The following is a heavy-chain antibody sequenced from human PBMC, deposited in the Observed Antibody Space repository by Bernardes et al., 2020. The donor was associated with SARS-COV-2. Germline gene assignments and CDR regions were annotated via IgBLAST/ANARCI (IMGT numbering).Heavy chain of an antibody. CDR1: GFTFDDYA. CDR3: AKLPEPPLSYDSSGNGMDV. Sequence: GGSLRLSCAASGFTFDDYAMHWVRQAPGKGLEWVSGISWNSGSIGYADSVKGRFTISRDNAKNSLYLQMNSLRAEDTALYYCAKLPEPPLSYDSSGNGMDVWGQGTTVTVSS. J-gene: IGHJ6*02. CDR2: ISWNSGSI. V-gene: IGHV3-9*01. D-gene: IGHD3-22*01.